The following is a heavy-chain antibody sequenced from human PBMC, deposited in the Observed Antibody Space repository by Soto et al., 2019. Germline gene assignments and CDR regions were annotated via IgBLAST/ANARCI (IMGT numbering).Heavy chain of an antibody. CDR3: ARGGGYSYGYSVY. CDR1: CGSFIGYY. V-gene: IGHV4-34*01. J-gene: IGHJ4*02. Sequence: SETPSLTCAFYCGSFIGYYWSWIRQPPGKGLEWIGEINHSGSTNYNPSLKSRVTISVDTSKNQFSLKLSSVTAADTAVYYCARGGGYSYGYSVYWGQGTLVTVSS. CDR2: INHSGST. D-gene: IGHD5-18*01.